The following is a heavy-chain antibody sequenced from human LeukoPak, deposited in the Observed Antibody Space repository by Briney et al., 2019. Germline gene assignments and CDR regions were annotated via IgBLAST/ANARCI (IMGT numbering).Heavy chain of an antibody. CDR1: GGSFSGHY. CDR2: INHSGST. CDR3: ARVEVIAAAGTNHAFDI. J-gene: IGHJ3*02. D-gene: IGHD6-13*01. Sequence: SETLSLTCAIYGGSFSGHYWSWIRQPPGKGLEWIGEINHSGSTNYNPSLKSRVTISVDTPRNQFSLNLSSVTAADTAVYYCARVEVIAAAGTNHAFDIWGQGTMVTVSS. V-gene: IGHV4-34*01.